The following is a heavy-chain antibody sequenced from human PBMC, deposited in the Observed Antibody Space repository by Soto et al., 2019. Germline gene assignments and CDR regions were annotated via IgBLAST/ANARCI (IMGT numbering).Heavy chain of an antibody. CDR3: ARPCYDFWSGHHWYFDL. CDR2: IWYDGSNK. Sequence: QVQLVESGGGVVQPGRSLRLSCAASGFTFSSYGMHWVRQAPGKGLEWVAVIWYDGSNKYYAHSVKGRFTISRDNSKNTLYLQMNRLRAEDTAVYYCARPCYDFWSGHHWYFDLWGRGTLVTVSS. D-gene: IGHD3-3*01. CDR1: GFTFSSYG. J-gene: IGHJ2*01. V-gene: IGHV3-33*01.